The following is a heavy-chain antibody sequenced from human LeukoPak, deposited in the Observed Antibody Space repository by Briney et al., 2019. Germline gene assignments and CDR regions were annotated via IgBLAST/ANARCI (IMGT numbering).Heavy chain of an antibody. Sequence: GGSLRLSCVVSGITFSDSAMHWVRQASGKGLEWIGRIRTKATTYTTAYAASVKGRFTISRDDSKNTAYLQMNSLEIEDTAMYYCCRAQDGTTGFDYWGQGTLVTASS. V-gene: IGHV3-73*01. CDR3: CRAQDGTTGFDY. J-gene: IGHJ4*02. CDR2: IRTKATTYTT. CDR1: GITFSDSA. D-gene: IGHD4-17*01.